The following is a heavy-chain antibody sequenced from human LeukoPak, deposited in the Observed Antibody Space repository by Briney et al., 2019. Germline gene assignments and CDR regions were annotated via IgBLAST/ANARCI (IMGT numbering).Heavy chain of an antibody. CDR3: ARASVVVVTAIQY. Sequence: GGSLRLSCAAPGFTFSSYGMSWVRQAPGKGLEWVSAISASGGSTYYADSVKGRFTISRDNAKNSLYLQMNSLRAEDTAVFYCARASVVVVTAIQYWGQGTLVTVSS. J-gene: IGHJ4*02. CDR2: ISASGGST. CDR1: GFTFSSYG. D-gene: IGHD2-21*02. V-gene: IGHV3-23*01.